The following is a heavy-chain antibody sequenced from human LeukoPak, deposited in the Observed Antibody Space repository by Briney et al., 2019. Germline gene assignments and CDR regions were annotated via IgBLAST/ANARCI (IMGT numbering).Heavy chain of an antibody. CDR1: GGTFSSYA. D-gene: IGHD6-13*01. V-gene: IGHV1-69*13. CDR3: ARDSSSWYVDNWFYP. Sequence: SAKVSCKASGGTFSSYAISWVRQAPGQGLEWMGGIIPIFGTANYAQKFQGRVTITADESTSTAYMELSSLRSEDTAVYYCARDSSSWYVDNWFYPWGQVTLVTVSS. CDR2: IIPIFGTA. J-gene: IGHJ5*02.